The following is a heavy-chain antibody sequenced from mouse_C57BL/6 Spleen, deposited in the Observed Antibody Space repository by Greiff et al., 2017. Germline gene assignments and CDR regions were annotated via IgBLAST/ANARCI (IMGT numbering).Heavy chain of an antibody. CDR3: ARIAPQNYGSGYEGYIDV. Sequence: QVTLKVSGPGILQPSPTLSLTCSFSGFSLSTFGMGVGWLRQPSGKGLEWLAHIWWDDDMYYNPALKSRLSIFKDSSNNQLFLKSANVETADTATYYSARIAPQNYGSGYEGYIDVWGTGTTVTVSS. CDR1: GFSLSTFGMG. J-gene: IGHJ1*03. CDR2: IWWDDDM. D-gene: IGHD1-1*01. V-gene: IGHV8-8*01.